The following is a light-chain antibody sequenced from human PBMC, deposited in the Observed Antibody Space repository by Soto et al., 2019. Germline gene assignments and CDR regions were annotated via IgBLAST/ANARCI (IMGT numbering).Light chain of an antibody. CDR3: QQSYITPLT. Sequence: DLQMTQSPSSLSASVGDRVSITCRANQSISSFLNWYQQKPGKAPKLLIYSASSLQSGVPSRFSGSGSGTDFTLTISSLQPEDFATYYCQQSYITPLTFGGGTKVEIK. V-gene: IGKV1-39*01. CDR1: QSISSF. J-gene: IGKJ4*01. CDR2: SAS.